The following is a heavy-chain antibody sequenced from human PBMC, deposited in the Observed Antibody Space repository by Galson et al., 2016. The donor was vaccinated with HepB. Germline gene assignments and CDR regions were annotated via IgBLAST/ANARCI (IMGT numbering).Heavy chain of an antibody. CDR2: ISYDGTDK. Sequence: SLRLSCAASGFTFNTYAMHWVRQAPGEGLEWVALISYDGTDKYYADSVKGRFTISRDNSNNTMYVQMNSLRADDTAVYYCVRDKSSWNLGKFYYYGLDVWGHGTRVTVSS. CDR1: GFTFNTYA. D-gene: IGHD2-15*01. CDR3: VRDKSSWNLGKFYYYGLDV. V-gene: IGHV3-30-3*01. J-gene: IGHJ6*02.